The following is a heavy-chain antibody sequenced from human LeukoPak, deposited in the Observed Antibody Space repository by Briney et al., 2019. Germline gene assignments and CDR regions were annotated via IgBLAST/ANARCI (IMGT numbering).Heavy chain of an antibody. V-gene: IGHV3-30-3*01. Sequence: PGGSLRLSCAASGFTFSSYAMHWVRQAPGKGLEWVAVISYDGSNKYYADSVKGRFTISRDNSKNTLYLQMNSLRAEDTAVYYCARDPQSAPTPHDAFDIWGQGTMVTVSS. CDR2: ISYDGSNK. J-gene: IGHJ3*02. CDR1: GFTFSSYA. CDR3: ARDPQSAPTPHDAFDI.